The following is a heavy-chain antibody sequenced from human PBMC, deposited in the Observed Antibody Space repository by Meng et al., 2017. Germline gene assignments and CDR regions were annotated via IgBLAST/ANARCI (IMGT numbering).Heavy chain of an antibody. CDR3: AREGGSRAWRVTYAFDI. V-gene: IGHV3-7*01. CDR1: GFTFSSYW. Sequence: GGSLRPSCSASGFTFSSYWMSWVRQAPGKGLEWVANIKKDGSEKYYVDSVKGRFTISRDNAKNSLYLQMNSLRAEDTAVYYCAREGGSRAWRVTYAFDIWGQGTMVTVSS. D-gene: IGHD1-14*01. J-gene: IGHJ3*02. CDR2: IKKDGSEK.